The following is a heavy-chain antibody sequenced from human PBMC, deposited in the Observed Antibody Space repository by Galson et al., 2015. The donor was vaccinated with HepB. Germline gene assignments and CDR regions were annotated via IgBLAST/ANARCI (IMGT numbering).Heavy chain of an antibody. D-gene: IGHD2-15*01. Sequence: SVKVSCKASGYTFTGYYMHWVRQAPGQGLEWMGWINPNSGGTNYARKFQGSVTMTRDTSINTAYMELSRLTSDDTAVYYCAKPRLLHTFDYWGQGTLVTVSS. CDR3: AKPRLLHTFDY. CDR1: GYTFTGYY. V-gene: IGHV1-2*02. J-gene: IGHJ4*02. CDR2: INPNSGGT.